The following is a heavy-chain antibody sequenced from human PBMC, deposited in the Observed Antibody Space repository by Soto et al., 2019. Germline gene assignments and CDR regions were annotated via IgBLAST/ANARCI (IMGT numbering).Heavy chain of an antibody. Sequence: QVQLQESGPGLVKPSQTLSLTCTVSGGSISSGGYYWSWIRQHPGKGLEWIGYIYYSGSTYYNPSLKSRFTITVDTSKNQFSLKLSSVTAADTALYYCASGSCGDDCYAFDIWGQGTMVTVSS. V-gene: IGHV4-31*03. D-gene: IGHD2-21*02. CDR2: IYYSGST. CDR3: ASGSCGDDCYAFDI. CDR1: GGSISSGGYY. J-gene: IGHJ3*02.